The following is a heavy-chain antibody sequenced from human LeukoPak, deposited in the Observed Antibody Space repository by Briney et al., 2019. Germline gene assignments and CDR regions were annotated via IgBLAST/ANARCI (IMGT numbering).Heavy chain of an antibody. Sequence: ASLRLSCAASGFTFSSYAMSWVRQAPGKGLEWVSAISGSGGSTYYADSVKGRFTISRDNSKNTLYLQMNSLRAEDTAVYYCAKDPNYYDSSGYYHWGQGTLVTVSS. V-gene: IGHV3-23*01. CDR2: ISGSGGST. D-gene: IGHD3-22*01. CDR3: AKDPNYYDSSGYYH. J-gene: IGHJ5*02. CDR1: GFTFSSYA.